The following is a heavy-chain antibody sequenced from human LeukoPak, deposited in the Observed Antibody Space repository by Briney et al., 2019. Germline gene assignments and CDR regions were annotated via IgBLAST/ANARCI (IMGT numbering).Heavy chain of an antibody. J-gene: IGHJ6*03. CDR1: GASISSHY. D-gene: IGHD3/OR15-3a*01. CDR3: ARVLAIFGLDTTGLYMDV. CDR2: TSGSI. V-gene: IGHV4-59*11. Sequence: PSETLSLTCAVSGASISSHYWSWIRQPPGKGLEWIGYTSGSISDNPSLKSRVAVSVDPSQNQVSLSLTSVTAADTAVYYCARVLAIFGLDTTGLYMDVWGKGTTVTVSS.